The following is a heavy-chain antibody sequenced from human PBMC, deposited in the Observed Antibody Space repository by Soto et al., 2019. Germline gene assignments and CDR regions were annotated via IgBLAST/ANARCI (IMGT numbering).Heavy chain of an antibody. CDR2: ISSSGSTI. V-gene: IGHV3-11*01. Sequence: QVQLVESGGGVVKPGGSLRLSCAASGFTFSDYYMSWIRQAPGKGLEWVSYISSSGSTIYYADSVKGRFTISRDNAKNSLYLQMNSLRAEDTAVYYCARDRWDDYSMMYYYYMDVWGKGTTVTVSS. CDR1: GFTFSDYY. CDR3: ARDRWDDYSMMYYYYMDV. D-gene: IGHD4-4*01. J-gene: IGHJ6*03.